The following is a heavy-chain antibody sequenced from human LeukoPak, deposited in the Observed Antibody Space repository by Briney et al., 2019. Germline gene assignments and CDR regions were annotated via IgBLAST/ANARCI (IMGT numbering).Heavy chain of an antibody. CDR3: ARGLRGRRKEYYFDY. J-gene: IGHJ4*02. CDR2: MNPNSGNT. Sequence: ASVKVSCKASGYTFTSHDINWVRQATGQGLEWMGWMNPNSGNTGYAQKFQGRVTMTRNTSISTAYMELSSLRSEDTAVYYCARGLRGRRKEYYFDYWGQGTLVTVSS. V-gene: IGHV1-8*02. D-gene: IGHD3-10*01. CDR1: GYTFTSHD.